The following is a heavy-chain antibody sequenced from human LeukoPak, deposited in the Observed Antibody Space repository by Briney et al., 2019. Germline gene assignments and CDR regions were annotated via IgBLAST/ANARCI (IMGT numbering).Heavy chain of an antibody. Sequence: GASVKVSCKASGYTFTSYGISWVRQAPGQGLEWMGWISAYNGNTNYAQKLQGRVTMTTDTSTSTAYMELRSLRSDDTAVYYCARAAPLYCGGDCGPSADAFDIGGQGTMVTVSS. CDR3: ARAAPLYCGGDCGPSADAFDI. J-gene: IGHJ3*02. V-gene: IGHV1-18*01. CDR2: ISAYNGNT. CDR1: GYTFTSYG. D-gene: IGHD2-21*01.